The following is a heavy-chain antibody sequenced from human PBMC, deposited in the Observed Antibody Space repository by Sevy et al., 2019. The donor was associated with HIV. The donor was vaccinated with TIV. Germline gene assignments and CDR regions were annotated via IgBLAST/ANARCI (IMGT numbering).Heavy chain of an antibody. Sequence: GGSLRLSCAASGFTFSSYAMSWVRQPPGKGLEWVSAISGSGGSTYYADSVKGRFTISRDNSKNTLYLQMNSLRAEDTAVYYCAKDPYYYDSRGPENWFDPWGQGTLVTVSS. CDR1: GFTFSSYA. J-gene: IGHJ5*02. CDR2: ISGSGGST. CDR3: AKDPYYYDSRGPENWFDP. D-gene: IGHD3-22*01. V-gene: IGHV3-23*01.